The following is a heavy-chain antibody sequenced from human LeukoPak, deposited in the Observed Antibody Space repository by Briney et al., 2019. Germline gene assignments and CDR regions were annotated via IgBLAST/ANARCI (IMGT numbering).Heavy chain of an antibody. CDR1: GYTFTSYD. J-gene: IGHJ5*02. D-gene: IGHD2-8*01. Sequence: ASVKVSCNASGYTFTSYDINWVRQATGQELEWMGWMNPHSDNTAYAQKFQGRVTMTKNTSISTAYMELSRLRSDDTAVYYCTRRANGRRYNWFDTWGQGTLVTVSS. V-gene: IGHV1-8*01. CDR3: TRRANGRRYNWFDT. CDR2: MNPHSDNT.